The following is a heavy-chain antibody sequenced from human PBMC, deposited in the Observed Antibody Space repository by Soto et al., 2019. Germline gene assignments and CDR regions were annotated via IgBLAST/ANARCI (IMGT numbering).Heavy chain of an antibody. J-gene: IGHJ6*02. CDR1: GGSISSGGYY. D-gene: IGHD2-21*02. CDR3: ARVCGGDCHYGMDV. Sequence: SETLSLTCTVSGGSISSGGYYWSWIRQHPGKGLEWIGYIYYSGSTYYNPSLKSRVTISVDTSKNQFSLKLSSVTAADTAVYYCARVCGGDCHYGMDVWXQGTTVTVSS. V-gene: IGHV4-31*03. CDR2: IYYSGST.